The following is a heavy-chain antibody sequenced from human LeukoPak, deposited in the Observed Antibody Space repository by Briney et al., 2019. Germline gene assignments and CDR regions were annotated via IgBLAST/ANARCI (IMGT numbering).Heavy chain of an antibody. Sequence: SETLSLTCTVSGASISSSSYYWAWIRQPPGKGLEWIGSVHYSGSIYYNPSLKSRATLSVDTSKNEFSLRLTSVTAADTALYFCTVGANYYDRNTAYFIDYWGQGTLVTVSS. V-gene: IGHV4-39*07. CDR1: GASISSSSYY. CDR2: VHYSGSI. CDR3: TVGANYYDRNTAYFIDY. D-gene: IGHD3-22*01. J-gene: IGHJ4*02.